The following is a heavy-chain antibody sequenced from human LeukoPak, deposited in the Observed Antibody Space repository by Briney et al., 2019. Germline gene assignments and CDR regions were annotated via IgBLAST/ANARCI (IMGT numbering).Heavy chain of an antibody. CDR2: FHPEDGET. CDR1: GYTVTELS. J-gene: IGHJ5*02. Sequence: ASVKVSCKVSGYTVTELSMHWVRQSPGKGLEWMGGFHPEDGETIYAQKFQGRVTMTEDTSTDTAYMELSRLRSDDTAVYYCARDNSVRDEAWWFNPWGQGTRVTVSS. CDR3: ARDNSVRDEAWWFNP. D-gene: IGHD5-24*01. V-gene: IGHV1-24*01.